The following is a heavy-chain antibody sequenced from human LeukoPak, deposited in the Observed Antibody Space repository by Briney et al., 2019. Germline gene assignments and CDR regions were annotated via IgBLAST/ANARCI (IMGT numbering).Heavy chain of an antibody. CDR3: ARGRGGLPTSKWLRFDP. CDR2: IYYSGST. J-gene: IGHJ5*02. D-gene: IGHD2-8*01. CDR1: GGSISSYY. V-gene: IGHV4-39*07. Sequence: PSETLSLTCTVSGGSISSYYWGWIRQPPGKGLEWIGSIYYSGSTYYNPSLKSRVTISVATSKNQFSLKLSSVTAADTAVYYCARGRGGLPTSKWLRFDPWGQGTLVTVSS.